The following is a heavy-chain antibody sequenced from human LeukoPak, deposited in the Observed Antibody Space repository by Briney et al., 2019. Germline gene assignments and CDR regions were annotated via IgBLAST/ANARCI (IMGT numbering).Heavy chain of an antibody. V-gene: IGHV1-2*02. CDR2: INPNSGGT. D-gene: IGHD2-2*01. J-gene: IGHJ3*02. Sequence: ASVKVSCKASGYTFTGYYMHWVRQAPGEGLEWMGWINPNSGGTNYAQKFQARVTMTGDTSISVAYMELSRLRSDDTAVYYCARVEGYCTTTSCQQTNAFDIWGQGTMVTVSS. CDR3: ARVEGYCTTTSCQQTNAFDI. CDR1: GYTFTGYY.